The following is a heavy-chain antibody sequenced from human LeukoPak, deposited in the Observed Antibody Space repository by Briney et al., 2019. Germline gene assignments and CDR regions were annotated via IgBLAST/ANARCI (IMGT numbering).Heavy chain of an antibody. CDR1: GFIFSSYS. CDR3: AKAASSSWPSYYYGMDV. J-gene: IGHJ6*02. Sequence: GGSLRLSCAASGFIFSSYSMSWVRQAPGKGLEWVSVITGSGGNTYYADSVKGRFTISKDNSRNTVYLQMSSLRVDDTAVYYCAKAASSSWPSYYYGMDVWGQGTTVTVSS. V-gene: IGHV3-23*01. D-gene: IGHD6-13*01. CDR2: ITGSGGNT.